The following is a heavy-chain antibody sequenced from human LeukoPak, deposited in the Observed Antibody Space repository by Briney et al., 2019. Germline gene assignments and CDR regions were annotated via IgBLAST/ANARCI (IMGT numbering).Heavy chain of an antibody. CDR1: GFTFSSYA. V-gene: IGHV3-66*01. CDR3: AREALSGSGGTRYYFDY. D-gene: IGHD3-10*01. Sequence: GGSLRLSCAASGFTFSSYAMSWVRQAPGKGLEWVSVIYSDGSTYYAESVKGRFTISRDNSKNTLSLQMNTLRADDTAVYYCAREALSGSGGTRYYFDYWGQGALVTVSS. J-gene: IGHJ4*02. CDR2: IYSDGST.